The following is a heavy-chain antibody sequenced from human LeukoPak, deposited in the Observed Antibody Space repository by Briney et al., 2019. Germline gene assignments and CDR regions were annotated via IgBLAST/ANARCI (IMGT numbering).Heavy chain of an antibody. J-gene: IGHJ4*02. D-gene: IGHD5-18*01. Sequence: GGSLRLSCAASGFTFSSYGIHWVRQAPGMGLEWVAVISYDGSNKYYADSVKGRFTISRDNSKNTLYLQMNSLRAEDTAVYYCAKDRKWIQLPTSWGQGTLVTVSS. CDR1: GFTFSSYG. CDR2: ISYDGSNK. CDR3: AKDRKWIQLPTS. V-gene: IGHV3-30*18.